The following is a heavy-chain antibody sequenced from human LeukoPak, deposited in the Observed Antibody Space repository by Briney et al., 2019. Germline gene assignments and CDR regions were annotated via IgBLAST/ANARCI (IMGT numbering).Heavy chain of an antibody. J-gene: IGHJ3*02. D-gene: IGHD3-10*01. CDR2: ISGSTRTT. Sequence: GGSLRLSCVASGFTLRLYSMNWVRQAPGKGLEWLSYISGSTRTTYDADSVKGRFSISRDNAKNLLYLQMNSLGVEDTAVYYCARSITMAVENAFDIWGQGTMVTVSS. CDR3: ARSITMAVENAFDI. V-gene: IGHV3-48*04. CDR1: GFTLRLYS.